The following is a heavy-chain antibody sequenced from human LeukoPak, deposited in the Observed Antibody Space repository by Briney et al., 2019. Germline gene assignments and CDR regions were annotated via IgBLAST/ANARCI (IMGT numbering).Heavy chain of an antibody. V-gene: IGHV4-59*01. Sequence: SETLSLTCAVYGGSFSSSYWSWIRQPPGKGLEWIGYIYYTGRTSYSPSLRRRVSMSADTSKNQISLKLSSVTAADTAVYYCARECGGRTVGECFTYWGQGTQVTVSS. D-gene: IGHD3-16*01. CDR2: IYYTGRT. J-gene: IGHJ4*02. CDR3: ARECGGRTVGECFTY. CDR1: GGSFSSSY.